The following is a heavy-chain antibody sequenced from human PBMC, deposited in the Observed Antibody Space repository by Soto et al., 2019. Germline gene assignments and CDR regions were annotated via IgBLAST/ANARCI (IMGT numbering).Heavy chain of an antibody. D-gene: IGHD2-2*01. CDR3: ARYCSSTSCHYYYGMDV. Sequence: ASVKVSCKASGGTFSSYAISWVRQAPGQGLEWMGGIIPIFGTANYAQKFQGRVTITADESTSTAYMELSSLRSEDTAVYYCARYCSSTSCHYYYGMDVWGQGTTVTVYS. V-gene: IGHV1-69*13. J-gene: IGHJ6*02. CDR2: IIPIFGTA. CDR1: GGTFSSYA.